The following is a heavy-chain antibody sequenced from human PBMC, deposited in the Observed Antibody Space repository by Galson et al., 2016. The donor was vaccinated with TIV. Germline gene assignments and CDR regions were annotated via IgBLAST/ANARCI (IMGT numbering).Heavy chain of an antibody. D-gene: IGHD5-24*01. CDR1: GFTFNNHE. V-gene: IGHV3-48*03. Sequence: SLRLSCAASGFTFNNHEMSWVRQAPGQGLEWISYISSSGSIIYYAESVKGRFTISRDNAKNSLYLQMNSLRAEDTAIYYCARDKFEMAGVYFFGMDLWGQGTTVTVSS. CDR2: ISSSGSII. J-gene: IGHJ6*02. CDR3: ARDKFEMAGVYFFGMDL.